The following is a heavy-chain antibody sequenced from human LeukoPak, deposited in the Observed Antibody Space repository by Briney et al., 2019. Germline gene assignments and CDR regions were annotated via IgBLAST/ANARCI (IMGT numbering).Heavy chain of an antibody. CDR3: TSEVLLWFGELLYGMDV. D-gene: IGHD3-10*01. CDR2: IRSKAYGGTT. CDR1: GFTFGDYA. Sequence: GGSLRLSCTASGFTFGDYAMSWVRQAPGKGLEWVGFIRSKAYGGTTEYAASVKGRFTISRDDSKSIAYLRINSLKTEDTAVYYCTSEVLLWFGELLYGMDVWGQGTTVTVSS. J-gene: IGHJ6*02. V-gene: IGHV3-49*04.